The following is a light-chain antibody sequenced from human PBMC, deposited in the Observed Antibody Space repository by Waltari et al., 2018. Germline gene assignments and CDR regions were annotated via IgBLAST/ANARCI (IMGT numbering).Light chain of an antibody. Sequence: EIVLTQSPGTLSLSPGERATLSCRTSQSVSSTFLAWYQQKPGQAPRLLIYSASSRATGIPDRFSGSGSVTDFTLTISRLEPEDFAVYYCQQHGSSPRYTFGQGTKLEI. V-gene: IGKV3-20*01. J-gene: IGKJ2*01. CDR2: SAS. CDR3: QQHGSSPRYT. CDR1: QSVSSTF.